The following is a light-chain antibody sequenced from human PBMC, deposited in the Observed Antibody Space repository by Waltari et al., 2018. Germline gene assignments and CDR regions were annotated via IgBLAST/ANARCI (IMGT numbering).Light chain of an antibody. V-gene: IGLV2-14*01. Sequence: QSAPTQPPSVSGSPGQSVTISCTGTSSDVGGYNYVSWYQQHPGKAPKLMIYGVSNLPSGVSDRFSGSKSGNTASLTISGLQAEDEADYYCCSYTTSSTLVFGGGTRLTVL. J-gene: IGLJ2*01. CDR2: GVS. CDR1: SSDVGGYNY. CDR3: CSYTTSSTLV.